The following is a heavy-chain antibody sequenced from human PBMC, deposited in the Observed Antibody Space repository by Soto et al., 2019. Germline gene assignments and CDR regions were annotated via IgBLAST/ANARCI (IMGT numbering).Heavy chain of an antibody. CDR3: ARATTYYYDSSGKYFDY. CDR1: GGSISISNW. Sequence: SETLSLTCAVSGGSISISNWWSWVRQPPGKGLEWIGEIYHSGSTNYNPSLKSRVTISVDKSKNQFSLKLSSVTAADTAVYYCARATTYYYDSSGKYFDYWGQGTLVTVSS. V-gene: IGHV4-4*02. J-gene: IGHJ4*02. D-gene: IGHD3-22*01. CDR2: IYHSGST.